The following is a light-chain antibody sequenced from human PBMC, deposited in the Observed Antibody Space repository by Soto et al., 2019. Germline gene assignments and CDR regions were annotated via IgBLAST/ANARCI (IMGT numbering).Light chain of an antibody. CDR1: QAISSW. Sequence: DIQMTQSPSSVSASVGDRVTITCRASQAISSWLAWYQKKPGKAPKLMIYAAYSLQSAVPSRFSGSGSGTDFPLTITGLQPEDFEAYYCQQADSFPLPFGPGTKVDI. J-gene: IGKJ3*01. V-gene: IGKV1-12*01. CDR2: AAY. CDR3: QQADSFPLP.